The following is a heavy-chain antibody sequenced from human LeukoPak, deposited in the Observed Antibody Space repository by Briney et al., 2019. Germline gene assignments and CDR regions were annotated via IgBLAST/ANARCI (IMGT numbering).Heavy chain of an antibody. D-gene: IGHD3-10*01. CDR3: AKRSYGSGSYYNNPPYYFDY. J-gene: IGHJ4*02. V-gene: IGHV3-23*01. Sequence: GGSLRLSCAASGFTFSSYAMIWVRQAPGKGLEWVSSISGSGGSTYYADSVKGLFTISRDNSKNTLYLQMNSLRAEDTAVYYCAKRSYGSGSYYNNPPYYFDYWGQGTLVTVSS. CDR2: ISGSGGST. CDR1: GFTFSSYA.